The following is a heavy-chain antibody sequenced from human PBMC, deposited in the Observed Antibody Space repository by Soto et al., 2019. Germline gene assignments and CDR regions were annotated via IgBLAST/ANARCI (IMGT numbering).Heavy chain of an antibody. CDR3: ARQTLYGGPTNLDY. CDR2: INPNSGDT. V-gene: IGHV1-2*04. J-gene: IGHJ4*02. Sequence: QVQLVQSGAEVKKPGASVKVSCRASRYTFAGYFMHWVRQAPGQGLEWMGWINPNSGDTYYAQKFRGWVTMTRDTSISTAYMELSSLKSDDTAVYYCARQTLYGGPTNLDYWGQGALLTVSS. CDR1: RYTFAGYF. D-gene: IGHD4-17*01.